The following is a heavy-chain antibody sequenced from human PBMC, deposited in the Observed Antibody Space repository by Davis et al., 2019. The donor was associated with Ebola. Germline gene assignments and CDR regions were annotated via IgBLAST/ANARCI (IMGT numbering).Heavy chain of an antibody. Sequence: GESLKISCAASGLKFSSYWMSWVRQAPGKGLEWVANIKQDGSEKYYVDSVKGRFTISRDNAKNSLYLQINSLRAEDTAVYYCARVPAASIELWTHFDYWGQGTLVTVSS. CDR2: IKQDGSEK. CDR3: ARVPAASIELWTHFDY. V-gene: IGHV3-7*03. D-gene: IGHD5-18*01. J-gene: IGHJ4*02. CDR1: GLKFSSYW.